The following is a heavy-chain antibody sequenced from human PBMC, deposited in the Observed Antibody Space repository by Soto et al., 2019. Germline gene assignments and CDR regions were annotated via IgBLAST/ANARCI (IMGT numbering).Heavy chain of an antibody. V-gene: IGHV1-3*04. CDR2: INTDNGNT. J-gene: IGHJ5*02. Sequence: ASVKVSCKTSGYTFVSYAMHWVRQAPGQRLEWMGWINTDNGNTKYSQKFQGRVTITRDTSASIVYMALSSLTSEDTAVYYCARGYSSSWYYNWFDPWGQGTLVTVSS. CDR1: GYTFVSYA. CDR3: ARGYSSSWYYNWFDP. D-gene: IGHD6-13*01.